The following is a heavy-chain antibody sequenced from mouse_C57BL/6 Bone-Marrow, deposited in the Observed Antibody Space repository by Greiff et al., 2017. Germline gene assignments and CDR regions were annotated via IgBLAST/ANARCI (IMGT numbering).Heavy chain of an antibody. J-gene: IGHJ3*01. V-gene: IGHV1-53*01. CDR2: INPSNGGT. CDR3: ARSGYYGSSPPWFAY. D-gene: IGHD1-1*01. CDR1: GYTFTSYW. Sequence: QVQLQQSGTELVKPGASVKLSCKASGYTFTSYWMHWVKQRPGQGLEWIGNINPSNGGTNYNEKFKSKATLTVDKSSSTAYMQLSSLTSEDSAVYYCARSGYYGSSPPWFAYWGQGTLVTVSA.